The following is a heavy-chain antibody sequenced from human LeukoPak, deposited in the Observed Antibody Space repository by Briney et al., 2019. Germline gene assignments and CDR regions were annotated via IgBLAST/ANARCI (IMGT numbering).Heavy chain of an antibody. D-gene: IGHD5-12*01. CDR1: GRTFSSYA. J-gene: IGHJ5*02. V-gene: IGHV1-69*13. CDR3: ASKVVSGHDEYNWFDA. Sequence: GASVKVSCKASGRTFSSYAISWVRQAPGQGHEWMGGSIPIFGTANYAKQSHGRVTITADESTTTAYMELSSLRSEDTAVYYCASKVVSGHDEYNWFDAWGQATLVTVSS. CDR2: SIPIFGTA.